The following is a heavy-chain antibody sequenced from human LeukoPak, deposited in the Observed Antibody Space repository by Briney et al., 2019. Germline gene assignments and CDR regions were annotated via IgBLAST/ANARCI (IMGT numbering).Heavy chain of an antibody. CDR2: ISSSSSYI. CDR3: ARGITMIVVASRVVGAFDI. V-gene: IGHV3-21*01. Sequence: KPGGSLRLSCAASGLTFSSYSMNWVRQAPGKGLEWVSSISSSSSYIYYADSVKGRFTISRDNAKNSLYLQMNSLRAEDTAVYYCARGITMIVVASRVVGAFDIWGQGTMVTVSS. D-gene: IGHD3-22*01. J-gene: IGHJ3*02. CDR1: GLTFSSYS.